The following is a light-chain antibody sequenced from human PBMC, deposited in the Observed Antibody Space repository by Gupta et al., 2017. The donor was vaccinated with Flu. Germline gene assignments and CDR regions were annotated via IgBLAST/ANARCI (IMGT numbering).Light chain of an antibody. V-gene: IGLV2-8*01. Sequence: GKSISTSCTGTSGVVGAYNHVSWYQPHPCKVPHLIIYEVNKRPSGVHHLFSGTKSGNTASLTVSGLLAEDEADYYCSSYGGSKFFGGGTTLTVL. J-gene: IGLJ2*01. CDR1: SGVVGAYNH. CDR3: SSYGGSKF. CDR2: EVN.